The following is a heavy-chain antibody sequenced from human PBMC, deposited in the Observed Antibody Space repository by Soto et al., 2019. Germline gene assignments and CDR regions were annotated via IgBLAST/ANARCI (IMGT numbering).Heavy chain of an antibody. V-gene: IGHV4-31*03. CDR1: GGSISSGGYY. Sequence: PSETLSLTCTVSGGSISSGGYYWSWIRQHPGKGLEWIGYIYYSGSTYYNPSLKSRVTISVDTSKNQFSLKLSSVTAADTAVYYCARDDRDIVVVPDAWGQGTLVTVSS. D-gene: IGHD2-2*01. CDR2: IYYSGST. J-gene: IGHJ5*02. CDR3: ARDDRDIVVVPDA.